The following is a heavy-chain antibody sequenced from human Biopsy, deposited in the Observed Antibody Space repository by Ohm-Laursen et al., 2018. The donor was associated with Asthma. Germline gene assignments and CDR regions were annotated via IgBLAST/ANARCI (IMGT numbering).Heavy chain of an antibody. CDR2: INSVFGTT. Sequence: SVKVSCKPLGGTFNTYVIGWVRQAPGQGLEWMGGINSVFGTTTYPQKFQNRVTITADDSTSTVYMELSSLRSEDTAVYYCARKAGSCISRTCYSLDFWGQGTLVTVSS. CDR3: ARKAGSCISRTCYSLDF. J-gene: IGHJ4*02. D-gene: IGHD2-2*01. CDR1: GGTFNTYV. V-gene: IGHV1-69*13.